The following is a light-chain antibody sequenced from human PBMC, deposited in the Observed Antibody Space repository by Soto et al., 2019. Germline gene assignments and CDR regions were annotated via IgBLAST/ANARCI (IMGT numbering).Light chain of an antibody. Sequence: EIVMTQSPVTLSVSPGERATLSCTASQSVNNNVAWYQQKPDHTPRLLIYSASILATGTPARVSGSGSGSDFTITISVLQSEDLAVYYCQQYNNWPYTFGPGNKVDSK. CDR2: SAS. CDR3: QQYNNWPYT. V-gene: IGKV3D-15*03. J-gene: IGKJ3*01. CDR1: QSVNNN.